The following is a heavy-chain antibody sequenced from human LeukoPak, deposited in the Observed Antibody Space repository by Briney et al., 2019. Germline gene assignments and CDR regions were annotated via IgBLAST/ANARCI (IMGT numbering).Heavy chain of an antibody. CDR2: IYTDTIT. CDR1: GGSISSGSYW. J-gene: IGHJ4*02. CDR3: ASLGSHDS. D-gene: IGHD7-27*01. V-gene: IGHV4-61*02. Sequence: SETLSLTCTVSGGSISSGSYWWNWIRQPAGKGLEWIGRIYTDTITTYNPSLKSRVTISVDTSKNQFSLKLTSVTAADTAVYYCASLGSHDSWGQGTLVTVSS.